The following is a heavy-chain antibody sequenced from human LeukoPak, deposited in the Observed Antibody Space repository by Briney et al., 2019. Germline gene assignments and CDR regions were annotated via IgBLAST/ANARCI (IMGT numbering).Heavy chain of an antibody. J-gene: IGHJ4*02. CDR1: GGSISSYY. D-gene: IGHD3-3*01. Sequence: SETLSLTCTVSGGSISSYYWSWIRQPAGKGLEWIGRIYTSGSTNYNPSLKSRVTMSVDTSKNQFSLKLSSVTAADTAVYYCARGSRGVVITHFDYWGQGTLVTVSS. CDR2: IYTSGST. V-gene: IGHV4-4*07. CDR3: ARGSRGVVITHFDY.